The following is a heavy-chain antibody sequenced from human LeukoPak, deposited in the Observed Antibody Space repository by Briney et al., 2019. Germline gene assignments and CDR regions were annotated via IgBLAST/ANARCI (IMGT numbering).Heavy chain of an antibody. J-gene: IGHJ5*02. Sequence: GGSLRLSCAASGFTFSDYYMSWIRQAPGKGLEWVSYISSSGSTIYYADSVKGRFTISRDNAKNSLYLQMNSLRAEDTAVYYCARDPRRYRPILSLTWGQGTLVTVSS. D-gene: IGHD1-1*01. CDR2: ISSSGSTI. V-gene: IGHV3-11*01. CDR3: ARDPRRYRPILSLT. CDR1: GFTFSDYY.